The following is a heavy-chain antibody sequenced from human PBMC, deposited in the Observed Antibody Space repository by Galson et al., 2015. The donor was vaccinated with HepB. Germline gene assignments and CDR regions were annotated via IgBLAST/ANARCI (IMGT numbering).Heavy chain of an antibody. CDR3: TKDRRLDYYASGRKAFEI. J-gene: IGHJ3*02. D-gene: IGHD3-10*01. CDR2: ISWNSGSI. Sequence: SLRLSCAASGFTFDDYAMHWVRQAPGKGLEWVSGISWNSGSIGYADSVKGRFTISRDNAKNSLYLQMNSLRAEDTALYYCTKDRRLDYYASGRKAFEIWGQGTLVTVSS. CDR1: GFTFDDYA. V-gene: IGHV3-9*01.